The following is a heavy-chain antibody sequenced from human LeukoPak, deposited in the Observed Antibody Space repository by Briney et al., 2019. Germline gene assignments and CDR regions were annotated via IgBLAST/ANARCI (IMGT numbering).Heavy chain of an antibody. CDR1: GGSVSSGDYY. J-gene: IGHJ4*02. V-gene: IGHV4-30-4*01. Sequence: SQTLSLTCSVSGGSVSSGDYYWSWIRQPPGKGLEWIGYMYYSGSTYYNPSLKSRVTISVDTSKNQFSLKLSSVTAADTAVYYCARDFRGAGPFDYWGQGTLVTVSS. CDR2: MYYSGST. CDR3: ARDFRGAGPFDY. D-gene: IGHD3-10*01.